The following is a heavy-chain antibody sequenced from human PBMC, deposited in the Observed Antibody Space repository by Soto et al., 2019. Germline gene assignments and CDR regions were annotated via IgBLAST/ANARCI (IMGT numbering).Heavy chain of an antibody. J-gene: IGHJ4*02. CDR2: IWYDGSNK. CDR1: GFTFSSYF. Sequence: SGGSLRLSCAASGFTFSSYFMHWVRQAPGKGLEWVAVIWYDGSNKYYADSVKGRFTISRDNSKNTLYLQMNSLRAEDTAVYYCARDISQVTAMSYWGQGTLVTVSS. D-gene: IGHD2-21*02. V-gene: IGHV3-33*01. CDR3: ARDISQVTAMSY.